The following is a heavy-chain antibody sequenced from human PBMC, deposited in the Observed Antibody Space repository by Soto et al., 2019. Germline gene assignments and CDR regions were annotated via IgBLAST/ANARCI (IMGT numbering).Heavy chain of an antibody. V-gene: IGHV3-23*01. Sequence: SCKASGYTFTSYYMHWVRQAPGKGLEWVSAISGSGGSTYYADSVKGRFTISRDNSKNTLYLQMNSLRAEDTAVYYCAKRFRQQLAVVDYWGQGTLVTVSS. J-gene: IGHJ4*02. D-gene: IGHD6-13*01. CDR3: AKRFRQQLAVVDY. CDR2: ISGSGGST. CDR1: GYTFTSYY.